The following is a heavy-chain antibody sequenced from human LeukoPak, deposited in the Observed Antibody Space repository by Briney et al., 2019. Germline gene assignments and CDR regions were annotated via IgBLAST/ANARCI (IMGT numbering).Heavy chain of an antibody. CDR2: IKQDGSEK. CDR1: GFTFSSYW. D-gene: IGHD2-15*01. CDR3: AREDCSGGSCYSSYFDY. J-gene: IGHJ4*02. V-gene: IGHV3-7*01. Sequence: GGSLRLSCAASGFTFSSYWMSWVRQAPGKGLEWVANIKQDGSEKYYVDSVKGRFTISRDNAKNSLYLQMNSLRAEDTAVYYCAREDCSGGSCYSSYFDYWGQGTLVTVSS.